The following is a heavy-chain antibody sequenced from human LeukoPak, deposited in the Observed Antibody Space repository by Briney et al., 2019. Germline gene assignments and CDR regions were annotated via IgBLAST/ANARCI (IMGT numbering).Heavy chain of an antibody. J-gene: IGHJ4*02. CDR3: ASYGGNSQPYTYYFDY. CDR1: GFTFSSYA. D-gene: IGHD4-23*01. Sequence: GGSLRLSCAASGFTFSSYAMHWVRQAPGKGLEWVAVISYDGSDKYYADSVKGRFTISRDNSKNTLYLQMNSLRAEDTAVYYCASYGGNSQPYTYYFDYRGQGTLVTVSS. CDR2: ISYDGSDK. V-gene: IGHV3-30-3*01.